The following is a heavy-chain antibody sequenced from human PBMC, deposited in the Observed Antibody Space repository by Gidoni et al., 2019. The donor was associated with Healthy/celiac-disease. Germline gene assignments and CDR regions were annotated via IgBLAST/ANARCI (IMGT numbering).Heavy chain of an antibody. CDR2: IYYSGST. CDR1: GRSVSSGSYY. J-gene: IGHJ5*02. V-gene: IGHV4-61*01. Sequence: QVQLQESGPGLVTPSETLSLTCTVSGRSVSSGSYYWSWLRQPPGKGLEWIGYIYYSGSTNYTPPLKSRVTITVDTSKNQFSLKLSCVTAADTAVYYVARVMSPSWFDPWGQGTLFTVSS. CDR3: ARVMSPSWFDP.